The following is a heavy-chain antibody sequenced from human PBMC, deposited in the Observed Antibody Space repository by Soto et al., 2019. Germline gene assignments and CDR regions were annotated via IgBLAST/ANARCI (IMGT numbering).Heavy chain of an antibody. D-gene: IGHD3-16*01. CDR2: ISPYTGNT. Sequence: QVQLVQSGDEVKKPGASVKVSCKACGYIFVNYGIAWVRQATRQGLEWMGWISPYTGNTHSASKVQGRLTMTTDTSTSTAYMDLGSLTSDDTAVYYCVMVDNYVTPTPQDVWGQGTTVTVSS. V-gene: IGHV1-18*01. CDR1: GYIFVNYG. CDR3: VMVDNYVTPTPQDV. J-gene: IGHJ6*02.